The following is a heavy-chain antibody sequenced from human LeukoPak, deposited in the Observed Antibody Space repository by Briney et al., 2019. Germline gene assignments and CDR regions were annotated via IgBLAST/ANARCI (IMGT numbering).Heavy chain of an antibody. D-gene: IGHD6-19*01. V-gene: IGHV3-23*01. CDR2: IRRRGDSA. CDR3: AKDGTVTGTFRAFDY. J-gene: IGHJ4*02. CDR1: GFTFSTYA. Sequence: RGSLRLSCAASGFTFSTYAMSWVRQAPEKGLEWVSAIRRRGDSAYYADSVKGPFTISRDNSKNTVYLQMNSLRAEDTAVYYCAKDGTVTGTFRAFDYWGQGTLVTVSS.